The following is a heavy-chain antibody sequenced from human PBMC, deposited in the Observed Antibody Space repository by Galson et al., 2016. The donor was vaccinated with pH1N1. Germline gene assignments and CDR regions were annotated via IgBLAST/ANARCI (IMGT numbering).Heavy chain of an antibody. D-gene: IGHD6-19*01. CDR1: GFTFDDYA. J-gene: IGHJ4*02. V-gene: IGHV3-9*01. CDR3: AKVAGYFSGWFDY. Sequence: SLRLSCAASGFTFDDYAMHWVRQAPGKGLEWVSGISWNSGSIGYADSVKGRFTISRDNAKSSLYLQMNSLRAEDTALYYCAKVAGYFSGWFDYWGQGTLVTVSS. CDR2: ISWNSGSI.